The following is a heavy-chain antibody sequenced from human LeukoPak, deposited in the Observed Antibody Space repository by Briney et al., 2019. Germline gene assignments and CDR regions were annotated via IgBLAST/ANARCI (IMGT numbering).Heavy chain of an antibody. V-gene: IGHV3-9*01. CDR1: GFTFDDYA. Sequence: GGSLRLSCAASGFTFDDYAMHWVRQAPGKGLEWVSGISWNSVNIGHEDSVKGRFTISRDNAKNSLHLQMNSLRPEDTALYYCARAYYDFWSGYYVYYYYGMDVWGQGTTVTVSS. CDR3: ARAYYDFWSGYYVYYYYGMDV. CDR2: ISWNSVNI. J-gene: IGHJ6*02. D-gene: IGHD3-3*01.